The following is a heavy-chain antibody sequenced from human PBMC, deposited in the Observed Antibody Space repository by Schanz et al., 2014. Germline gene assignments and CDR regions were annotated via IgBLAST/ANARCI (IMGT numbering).Heavy chain of an antibody. CDR2: ISTFRNEDT. CDR3: TRGGYSYALSAFDI. CDR1: RYTFNTYG. Sequence: QGQLVQSGPEVKEPGASVKVSCEASRYTFNTYGLNWVRQAPGQGPEFMGWISTFRNEDTNSAQRFQGRLTMTTDTSTSTAYMELRSLRSDDTALYYCTRGGYSYALSAFDIWGQGTMVTVSS. J-gene: IGHJ3*02. D-gene: IGHD5-18*01. V-gene: IGHV1-18*01.